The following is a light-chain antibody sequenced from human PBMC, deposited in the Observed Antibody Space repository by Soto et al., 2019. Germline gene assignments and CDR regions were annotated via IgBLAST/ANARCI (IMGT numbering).Light chain of an antibody. CDR1: SSDIDIYNY. CDR3: SSYSSTSTPWV. V-gene: IGLV2-14*01. Sequence: QSVLTQPASVSGSPGQSITISCTGTSSDIDIYNYVSWYQQHPGKAPRLMIYEVSDRPSGVSNRFSGSKSGNTASLTISGLQAEDEADYYCSSYSSTSTPWVFGGGTKLTVL. J-gene: IGLJ3*02. CDR2: EVS.